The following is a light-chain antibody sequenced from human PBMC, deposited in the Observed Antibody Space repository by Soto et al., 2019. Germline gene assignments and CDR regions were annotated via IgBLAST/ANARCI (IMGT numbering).Light chain of an antibody. V-gene: IGLV2-14*01. CDR1: SSDVGGYNY. Sequence: QSALTQPASGYGSPGQSITISCTGTSSDVGGYNYVSWYQQHPGKAPKLMIYDVSNRPSGVSNRFSGSKSGNTASLTISGLQAEDEADYYCSSYTSSSALVFGTGTKVTVL. CDR2: DVS. CDR3: SSYTSSSALV. J-gene: IGLJ1*01.